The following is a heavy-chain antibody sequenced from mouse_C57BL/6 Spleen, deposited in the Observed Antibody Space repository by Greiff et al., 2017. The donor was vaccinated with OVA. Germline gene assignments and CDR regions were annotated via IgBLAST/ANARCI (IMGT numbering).Heavy chain of an antibody. CDR2: ISDGGSYT. CDR1: GFTFSSYA. D-gene: IGHD2-5*01. V-gene: IGHV5-4*01. J-gene: IGHJ1*03. CDR3: AREDYSNYYWYFDV. Sequence: EVKLVESGGGLVKPGGSLKLSCAASGFTFSSYAMSWVRQTPEKRLEWVATISDGGSYTYYPDNVKGRFTISRDNAKNNLYLQMSQLKSEDTAMYYCAREDYSNYYWYFDVWGTGTTVTVSS.